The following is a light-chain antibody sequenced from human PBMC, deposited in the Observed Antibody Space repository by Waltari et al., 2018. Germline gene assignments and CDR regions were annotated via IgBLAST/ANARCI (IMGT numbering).Light chain of an antibody. J-gene: IGKJ2*01. CDR1: QSVLYSSNNKNY. V-gene: IGKV4-1*01. CDR3: QQYYSPYT. CDR2: WAS. Sequence: DIVMTQSPDSLAVSLGERATINCTSSQSVLYSSNNKNYLAWYQQKPGQPPKLLIYWASTRESGVPDRFSGSGSGTDFTLTISSLQAEDVAVYYCQQYYSPYTFGQGTKLEIK.